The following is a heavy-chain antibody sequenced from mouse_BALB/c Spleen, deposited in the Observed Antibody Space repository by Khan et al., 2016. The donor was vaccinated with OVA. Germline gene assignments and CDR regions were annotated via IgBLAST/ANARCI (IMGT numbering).Heavy chain of an antibody. CDR2: INTNVGST. J-gene: IGHJ2*01. Sequence: EVELVESGGGLVQPGGSLKLSCAASGFTFSSYGMSWVRQTPDKRLELVATINTNVGSTYYPDSVKGRFTISRDNAKNTLYLQMSSLKSEDTAMDYCARVGISYYGNYAYYFDYWGQGTTLTVSS. D-gene: IGHD2-1*01. CDR1: GFTFSSYG. V-gene: IGHV5-6-3*01. CDR3: ARVGISYYGNYAYYFDY.